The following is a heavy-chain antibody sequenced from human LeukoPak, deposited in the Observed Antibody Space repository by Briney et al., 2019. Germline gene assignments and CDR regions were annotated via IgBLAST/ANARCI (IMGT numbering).Heavy chain of an antibody. CDR2: INHSGST. CDR1: GGSFSGYY. J-gene: IGHJ4*02. D-gene: IGHD1-26*01. CDR3: ARDIGTGFTDY. V-gene: IGHV4-34*01. Sequence: PSETLSLTCAVYGGSFSGYYWSWIRQPPGKGLEWIGEINHSGSTNYNPSLKSRVTISVDTSKNQFSLKLNSVTAADTAVYYCARDIGTGFTDYWGQGTLVTVSS.